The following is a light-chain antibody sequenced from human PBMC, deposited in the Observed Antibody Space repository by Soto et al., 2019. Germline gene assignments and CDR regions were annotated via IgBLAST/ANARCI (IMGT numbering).Light chain of an antibody. CDR2: DAS. Sequence: EMVLTQSPATLSFSPGERATLSCRASQSVSSYLAWYQQKPGQAPRLLIYDASNMATGIPARFSGSGSGTDFTLTISSLEPEDFAVYYCQQRRNWPGTFGQGTKVEIK. CDR1: QSVSSY. V-gene: IGKV3-11*01. CDR3: QQRRNWPGT. J-gene: IGKJ1*01.